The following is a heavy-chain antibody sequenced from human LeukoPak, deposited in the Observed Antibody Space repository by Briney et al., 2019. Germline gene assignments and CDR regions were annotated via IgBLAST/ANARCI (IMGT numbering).Heavy chain of an antibody. CDR3: ARGETMVRGGPRPY. D-gene: IGHD3-10*01. Sequence: PGGSLRLSCAASGFTFSSYAMSWVRQAPGKGLEWVSGISHSGGSTYYADSVKGRFTISRDNSKNTLHLQMNSLRAEDTAAYYCARGETMVRGGPRPYWGQGTLVTISS. V-gene: IGHV3-23*01. J-gene: IGHJ4*02. CDR2: ISHSGGST. CDR1: GFTFSSYA.